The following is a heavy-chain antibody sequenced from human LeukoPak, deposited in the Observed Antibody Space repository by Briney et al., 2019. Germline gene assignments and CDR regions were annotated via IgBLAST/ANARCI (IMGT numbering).Heavy chain of an antibody. Sequence: PSETLSLTCAVYGGSFSGYYWSWIRQPPGKGLEWIGEINHSGSTNYNPSLKSRVTISVDTSKNQFSLKLSSVTAADTAVYYCARGLGYCSSTSCWSWFGPWGQGTLVTVSS. D-gene: IGHD2-2*01. CDR2: INHSGST. CDR3: ARGLGYCSSTSCWSWFGP. CDR1: GGSFSGYY. V-gene: IGHV4-34*01. J-gene: IGHJ5*02.